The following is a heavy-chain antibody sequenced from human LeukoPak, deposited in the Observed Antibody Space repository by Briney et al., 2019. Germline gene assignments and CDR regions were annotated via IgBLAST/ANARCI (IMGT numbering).Heavy chain of an antibody. CDR1: EFTFSGAW. J-gene: IGHJ4*02. V-gene: IGHV3-15*07. D-gene: IGHD3-10*01. CDR3: TTGYTMASDDGY. Sequence: GGSLRLSCVASEFTFSGAWMHWVRQAPGKGLEWVGLIRSKRDGETADYPAPVKGRFTISRDDSKSTVYLQMNRLNTEDTAVYYCTTGYTMASDDGYWGQGTLVTVSS. CDR2: IRSKRDGETA.